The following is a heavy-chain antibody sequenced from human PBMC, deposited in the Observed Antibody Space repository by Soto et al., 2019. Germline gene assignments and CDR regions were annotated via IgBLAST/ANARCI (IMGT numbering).Heavy chain of an antibody. CDR1: GGSISSGGYS. D-gene: IGHD3-16*01. Sequence: QLQLQESGSGLVKPSQTLSLTCAVSGGSISSGGYSWSWIRQPPGKGLECIGYIDHSGSTYYNPSLKSRVTISVDRSKNQFSLKLSSVTAADTAVYYCARVGGYYAMDVGGQGTTVTVSS. CDR3: ARVGGYYAMDV. V-gene: IGHV4-30-2*01. J-gene: IGHJ6*02. CDR2: IDHSGST.